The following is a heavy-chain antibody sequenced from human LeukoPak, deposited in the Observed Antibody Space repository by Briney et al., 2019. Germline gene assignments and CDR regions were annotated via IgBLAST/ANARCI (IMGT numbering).Heavy chain of an antibody. V-gene: IGHV1-2*02. D-gene: IGHD1/OR15-1a*01. CDR2: INPNSGGT. CDR1: GYTFTGYY. J-gene: IGHJ4*02. Sequence: GASVKVSCKASGYTFTGYYMHWVRQAPGQGLEWMGWINPNSGGTNYAQKLQGRVTMTTDTSTSTAYMELRSLRSDDTAVYYCARQGTVSSSTDYWGQGTLVTVSS. CDR3: ARQGTVSSSTDY.